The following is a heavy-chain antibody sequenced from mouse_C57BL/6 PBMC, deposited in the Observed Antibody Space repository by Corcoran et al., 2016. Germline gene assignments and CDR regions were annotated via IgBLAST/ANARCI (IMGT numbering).Heavy chain of an antibody. Sequence: EVQLQQSGPELVKPGASVKIPCKASGYTFTDYNMDWVKQSHGKSLEWIGDINPNNGGTIYNQKFKGKATLTVDKSSSTAYMELRSLTSEDTAVYYCARGSTTVVAPYFDGWGTGTTVTVSS. D-gene: IGHD1-1*01. J-gene: IGHJ1*03. V-gene: IGHV1-18*01. CDR2: INPNNGGT. CDR1: GYTFTDYN. CDR3: ARGSTTVVAPYFDG.